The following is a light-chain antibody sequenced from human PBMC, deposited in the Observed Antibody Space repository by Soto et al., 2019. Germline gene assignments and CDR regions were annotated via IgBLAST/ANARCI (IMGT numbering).Light chain of an antibody. CDR2: GAS. CDR1: QSISGT. V-gene: IGKV3D-15*01. Sequence: TQSPDTLSLPPGERATLSCRAGQSISGTFLNWYQQKPGQAPRLLIYGASNRATGTPARFSGSGSGTEFTLTISSLQSEDFAVYYCQQYNNWPPAFGQGTRLEIK. J-gene: IGKJ5*01. CDR3: QQYNNWPPA.